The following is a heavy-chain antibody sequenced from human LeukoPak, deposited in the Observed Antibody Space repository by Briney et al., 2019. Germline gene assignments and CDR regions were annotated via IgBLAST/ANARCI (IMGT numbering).Heavy chain of an antibody. V-gene: IGHV4-59*08. D-gene: IGHD2-2*02. J-gene: IGHJ3*02. CDR1: GGFLSSYY. Sequence: SETLSLTCTVSGGFLSSYYWRWIRQPRGKGLEGIGYIYYSGSTNYNPSLKSRVTISVDTSKNPFSLKLSSVTAADTAVYYCASSYCSSTSCYMRRSAFDIWGQGTMVTVSS. CDR3: ASSYCSSTSCYMRRSAFDI. CDR2: IYYSGST.